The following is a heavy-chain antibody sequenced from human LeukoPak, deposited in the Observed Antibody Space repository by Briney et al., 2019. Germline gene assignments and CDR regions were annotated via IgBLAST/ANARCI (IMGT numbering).Heavy chain of an antibody. CDR3: ARDSGYSGYDYTPIDY. CDR2: ISYDGSNK. Sequence: GGSLRLSCAASGFTFSSYGMSWVRQAPGKGLEWVAVISYDGSNKYYADSVKGRFTISRDNSKNTLYLQMNSLRAEDTAVYYCARDSGYSGYDYTPIDYWGQGTLVTVSS. V-gene: IGHV3-30*03. CDR1: GFTFSSYG. D-gene: IGHD5-12*01. J-gene: IGHJ4*02.